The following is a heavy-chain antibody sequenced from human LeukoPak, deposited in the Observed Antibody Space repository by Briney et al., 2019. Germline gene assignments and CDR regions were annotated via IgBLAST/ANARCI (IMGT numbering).Heavy chain of an antibody. CDR3: ARDGSPEYCSGGSCYSVIWFDP. V-gene: IGHV3-21*01. J-gene: IGHJ5*02. D-gene: IGHD2-15*01. CDR1: GFTFSSYS. CDR2: ISSSSSYI. Sequence: GGSLRLSCAASGFTFSSYSMTWVRQAPGKGLEWVSSISSSSSYIYYADSVKGRFTISRDNAKNSLYLQMNSLRAEDTAVYYCARDGSPEYCSGGSCYSVIWFDPWGQGTLVTVSS.